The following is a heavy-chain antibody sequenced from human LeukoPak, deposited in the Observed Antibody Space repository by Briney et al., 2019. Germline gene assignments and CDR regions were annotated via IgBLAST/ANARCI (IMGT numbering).Heavy chain of an antibody. CDR3: ARVDGSCSGGSCPSGNWFDP. J-gene: IGHJ5*02. V-gene: IGHV4-34*01. CDR1: GGSFSGYY. CDR2: IYYSGST. D-gene: IGHD2-15*01. Sequence: KPSETLSLTCAVYGGSFSGYYWSWIRQPPGKGLEWIGSIYYSGSTYYNPSLKSRVTISVDTSKNQFSLKLRSVTAADTAVYYCARVDGSCSGGSCPSGNWFDPWGQGTLVTVSS.